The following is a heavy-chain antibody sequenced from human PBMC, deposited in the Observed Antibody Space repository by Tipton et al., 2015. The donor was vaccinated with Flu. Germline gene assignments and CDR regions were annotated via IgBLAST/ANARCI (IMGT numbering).Heavy chain of an antibody. V-gene: IGHV4-39*07. CDR3: AKGLDP. CDR1: GASFSSIGHY. CDR2: IYYGGST. Sequence: TLSLTCSVSGASFSSIGHYWGWIRQSPGKGLEWIGTIYYGGSTYYNPSLKSRVTISLDTSKNQFSLRLNSVTAADTAVYYCAKGLDPWGQGTLVTVSS. J-gene: IGHJ5*02.